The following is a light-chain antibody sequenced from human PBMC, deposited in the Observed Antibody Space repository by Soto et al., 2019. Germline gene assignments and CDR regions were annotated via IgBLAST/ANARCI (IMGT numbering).Light chain of an antibody. V-gene: IGKV3-11*01. CDR1: QSVSTS. CDR3: QVRDVWPS. Sequence: IVLTQSPVTLALSPGESAVLSCRASQSVSTSLAWYQHKPGQAPRLFIYDASKRAPGIPARFTGSGSGTDFTLTISSLEPEDIAVYYCQVRDVWPSFXQGTKVDIK. J-gene: IGKJ1*01. CDR2: DAS.